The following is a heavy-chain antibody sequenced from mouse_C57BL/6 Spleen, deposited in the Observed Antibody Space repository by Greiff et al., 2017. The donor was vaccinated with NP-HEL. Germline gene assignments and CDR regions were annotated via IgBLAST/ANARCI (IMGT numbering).Heavy chain of an antibody. D-gene: IGHD1-1*01. CDR2: IYPRSGNT. CDR3: ARNYYGSSKDYAMDY. Sequence: QVQLQQSGAELARPGASVKLSCKASGYTFTSYGISWVKQRTGQGLEWIGEIYPRSGNTYYNEKFKGKATLTADKSSSTAYMELRSLTSEDSAVYFCARNYYGSSKDYAMDYWGQGTSVTVSS. V-gene: IGHV1-81*01. J-gene: IGHJ4*01. CDR1: GYTFTSYG.